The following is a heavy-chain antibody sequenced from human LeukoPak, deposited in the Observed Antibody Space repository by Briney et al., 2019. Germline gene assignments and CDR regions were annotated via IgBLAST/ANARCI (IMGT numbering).Heavy chain of an antibody. CDR1: GYTLRNYD. Sequence: ASVKVSCKASGYTLRNYDISWVRQAPGQGLEWMGWISVYNGNTNYAQKFQGRVTMTRDTSISTAYMELSRLRSDDTAVYYCATPLRFLEWSHDAFDIWGQGTMVTVSS. CDR2: ISVYNGNT. V-gene: IGHV1-18*01. D-gene: IGHD3-3*01. J-gene: IGHJ3*02. CDR3: ATPLRFLEWSHDAFDI.